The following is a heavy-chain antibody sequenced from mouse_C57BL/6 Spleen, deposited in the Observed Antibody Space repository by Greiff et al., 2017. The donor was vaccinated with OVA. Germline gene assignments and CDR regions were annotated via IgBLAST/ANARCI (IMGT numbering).Heavy chain of an antibody. CDR2: IDPETGGT. J-gene: IGHJ1*03. D-gene: IGHD1-1*01. CDR3: TRHYGSPYWYFDV. CDR1: GYTFTDYE. V-gene: IGHV1-15*01. Sequence: VQLQQSGAELVRPGASVTLSCKASGYTFTDYEMHWVKQTPVHGLEWIGAIDPETGGTAYNQKFKGKAILTADKSSSTAYMELRSLTSEDSAVYYCTRHYGSPYWYFDVWGTGTTVTVSS.